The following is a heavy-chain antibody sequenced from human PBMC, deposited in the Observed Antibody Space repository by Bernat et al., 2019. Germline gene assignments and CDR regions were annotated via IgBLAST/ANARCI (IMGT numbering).Heavy chain of an antibody. CDR3: ASGTAAGRQYYFDY. J-gene: IGHJ4*02. CDR2: IYYSGST. V-gene: IGHV4-39*01. D-gene: IGHD6-13*01. CDR1: GGSISSSSYY. Sequence: QLQLQESGPGLVKPSETLSLTCTVSGGSISSSSYYWGWIRQPPGKGLEWIGSIYYSGSTYYNPSLKSRVTISVDTSKNQFSLKLSSVTAADTAVYYCASGTAAGRQYYFDYWGQGTLVTVSS.